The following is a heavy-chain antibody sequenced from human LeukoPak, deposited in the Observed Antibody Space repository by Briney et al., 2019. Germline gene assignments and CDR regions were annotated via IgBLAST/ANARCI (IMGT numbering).Heavy chain of an antibody. CDR1: GGSISSHY. CDR2: IYTSGST. D-gene: IGHD3-10*01. V-gene: IGHV4-4*07. CDR3: ARGRRGLLWFGSCDY. Sequence: SETLSLTCNVSGGSISSHYWSWIRQPAGKGLEWIGRIYTSGSTNYHPSLKSRVTMSIDASKNQFSLRLSSVTAADTAVYYCARGRRGLLWFGSCDYWGQGTLVTVSS. J-gene: IGHJ4*02.